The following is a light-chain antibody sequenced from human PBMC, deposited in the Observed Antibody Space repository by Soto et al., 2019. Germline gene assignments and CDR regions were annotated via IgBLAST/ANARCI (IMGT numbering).Light chain of an antibody. CDR2: GAS. V-gene: IGKV3-20*01. Sequence: EIVLTQSRSTLSLSPGERATLSCRASQSISSVYLAWYQQKPGQAPRLLIYGASTRATGIPDRFSGSGSGTDFTLTISRLEPEDFAVYYCQQYGSSRSYTFGQGTNVELK. CDR3: QQYGSSRSYT. J-gene: IGKJ2*01. CDR1: QSISSVY.